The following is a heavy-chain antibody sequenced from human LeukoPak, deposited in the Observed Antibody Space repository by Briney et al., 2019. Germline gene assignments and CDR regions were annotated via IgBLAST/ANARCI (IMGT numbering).Heavy chain of an antibody. V-gene: IGHV4-59*01. CDR1: GGSISSYY. CDR2: IYYSGST. D-gene: IGHD5-12*01. Sequence: SETLSLTCTVSGGSISSYYWRWLRQPPGKGLEWVGYIYYSGSTNYNPSLESRVTISVDTSKNQISLKLSSVTAADSAVYYCARWVATPDYFDYWGQGTLVTVSS. J-gene: IGHJ4*02. CDR3: ARWVATPDYFDY.